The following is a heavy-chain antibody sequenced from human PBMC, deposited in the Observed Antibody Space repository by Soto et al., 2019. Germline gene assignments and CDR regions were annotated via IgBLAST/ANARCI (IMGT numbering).Heavy chain of an antibody. CDR2: IYPRGGTT. CDR3: ARVGYSSTGTTFHYHGLDV. CDR1: GYTFTGYY. V-gene: IGHV1-46*01. J-gene: IGHJ6*02. Sequence: ASVKVSCKASGYTFTGYYMHWVRQAPGQGLEWMGWIYPRGGTTIYAQKFQGRVTMTRDTSTHTFYMELSSLRSEDTAMYYCARVGYSSTGTTFHYHGLDVWGQGTTVTVSS. D-gene: IGHD3-22*01.